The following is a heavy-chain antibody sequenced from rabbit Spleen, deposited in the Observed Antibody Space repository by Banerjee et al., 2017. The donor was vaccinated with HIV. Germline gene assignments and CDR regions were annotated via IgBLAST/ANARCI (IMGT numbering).Heavy chain of an antibody. J-gene: IGHJ4*01. Sequence: QLTETGGGLVQPGGSLTLSCKASGIDFTNYYITWVRQAPGKGLEWIGIIYAARGTTDYASWVNGRFTISSDNAQSTVDLKMTGLTAADTATYFCARETWGATGYYGLWGQGTLVTVS. D-gene: IGHD1-1*01. CDR1: GIDFTNYY. CDR3: ARETWGATGYYGL. CDR2: IYAARGTT. V-gene: IGHV1S7*01.